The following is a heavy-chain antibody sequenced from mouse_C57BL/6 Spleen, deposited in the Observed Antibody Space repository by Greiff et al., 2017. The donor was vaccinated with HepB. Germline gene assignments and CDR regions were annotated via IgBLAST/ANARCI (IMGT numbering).Heavy chain of an antibody. CDR1: GYTFTSYW. Sequence: VQLQQSGAELVKAGASVKMSCKASGYTFTSYWMHWVKQRLGQGLEWFAETNPTNGRTYYNEKFKSKATLTVDKSSSTAYMLLSGPTFEDSAVYDCVGIKKIVATCMDYWGQGTALTVSA. CDR3: VGIKKIVATCMDY. V-gene: IGHV1S81*02. J-gene: IGHJ2*01. CDR2: TNPTNGRT. D-gene: IGHD1-1*01.